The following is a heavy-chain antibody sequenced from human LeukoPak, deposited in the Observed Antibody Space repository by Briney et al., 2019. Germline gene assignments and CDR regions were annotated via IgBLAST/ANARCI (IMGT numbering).Heavy chain of an antibody. D-gene: IGHD3-9*01. CDR1: GFTFSTYW. Sequence: PGGSLRLSCAASGFTFSTYWMSWVRQAPGKGLEWVANIKQDGSEKYYVDSVKGRFTISRDNAKNSLYLQMNSLRAEDTAVYYCAREYYDILTGYGHYFDYWGQGTLVTVSS. V-gene: IGHV3-7*01. CDR2: IKQDGSEK. CDR3: AREYYDILTGYGHYFDY. J-gene: IGHJ4*02.